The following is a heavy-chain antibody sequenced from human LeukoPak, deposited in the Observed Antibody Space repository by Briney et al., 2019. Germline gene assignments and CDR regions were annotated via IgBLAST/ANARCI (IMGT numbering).Heavy chain of an antibody. V-gene: IGHV3-53*01. Sequence: GGSLRLSCAASGFTFDDYAMHWVRQAPGKGLEWVSLISSGGSTFYADSVKGRFTISRDNSKNTLFLQMNTLRAEDTAVYYCASAVGSEWYYFDYWGQGTLVTVSS. CDR1: GFTFDDYA. CDR2: ISSGGST. CDR3: ASAVGSEWYYFDY. D-gene: IGHD3-3*01. J-gene: IGHJ4*02.